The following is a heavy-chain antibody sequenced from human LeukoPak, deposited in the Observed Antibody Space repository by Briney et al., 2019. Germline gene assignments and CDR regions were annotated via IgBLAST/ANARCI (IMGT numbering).Heavy chain of an antibody. Sequence: PGGSLRLSCAASGFTFSSYAMHWVRQAPGKGLEYVSAISSNGGSTYYANSVKGRFTISRDNSKNTLYLQMGSLRAEDTAVYYCAKDTRRDGYNYDYWGQGTLVTVSS. V-gene: IGHV3-64*01. CDR1: GFTFSSYA. CDR2: ISSNGGST. D-gene: IGHD5-24*01. J-gene: IGHJ4*02. CDR3: AKDTRRDGYNYDY.